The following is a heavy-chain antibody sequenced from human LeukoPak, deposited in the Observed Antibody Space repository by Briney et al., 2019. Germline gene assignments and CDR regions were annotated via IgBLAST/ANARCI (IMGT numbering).Heavy chain of an antibody. V-gene: IGHV3-7*01. Sequence: GGSLRLSCAASGFTFSSYWMSWVRQAPGKGLEWVANIKQDGSEKYYVDSVKGRFTISRDNAKNSLYLQMNSLRAEDTGVDYCARDRGDLYGDYEDYWGQGTLVTVSS. D-gene: IGHD4-17*01. CDR2: IKQDGSEK. CDR3: ARDRGDLYGDYEDY. CDR1: GFTFSSYW. J-gene: IGHJ4*02.